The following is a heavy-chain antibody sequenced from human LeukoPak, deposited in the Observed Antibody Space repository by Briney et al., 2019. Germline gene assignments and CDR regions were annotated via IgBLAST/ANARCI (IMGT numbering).Heavy chain of an antibody. CDR1: GFTFSNYA. V-gene: IGHV3-30-3*02. Sequence: GGSLRLSCAASGFTFSNYAMHWVRQAPGKGLEWVAVISNDGNNKYYADSVKGRFTISRDNSKNTLYLEMSSLRVEDTAIYYCAKWPEGAMDYFDYWGQGTLVTVSS. D-gene: IGHD3-16*01. J-gene: IGHJ4*02. CDR2: ISNDGNNK. CDR3: AKWPEGAMDYFDY.